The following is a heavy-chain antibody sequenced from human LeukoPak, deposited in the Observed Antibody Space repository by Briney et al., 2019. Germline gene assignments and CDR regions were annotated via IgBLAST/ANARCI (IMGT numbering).Heavy chain of an antibody. Sequence: ASVKVSCKASGCTFTSYDINWVRQATGQGLEWMGWMNPNSGNTGYAQKFQGRVTMTRNTSISTAYMELSSLRSEDTAVYYCARGGSDLSAQDYYYYMDVWGKGTTVTVSS. CDR2: MNPNSGNT. V-gene: IGHV1-8*01. CDR1: GCTFTSYD. CDR3: ARGGSDLSAQDYYYYMDV. J-gene: IGHJ6*03.